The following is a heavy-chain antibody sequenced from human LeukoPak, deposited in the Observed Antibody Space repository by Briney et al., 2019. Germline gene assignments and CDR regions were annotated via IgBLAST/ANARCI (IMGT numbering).Heavy chain of an antibody. Sequence: PGGSLRLSCVASGFTFSSCSMTWVRQAPGKGLECVSTITPTADWTFYADSVKGRFSISRDNSKNTLYLQMNSLRVEDTAVYYCARETGYRFDYWGRGTLVSVSS. CDR2: ITPTADWT. V-gene: IGHV3-23*01. CDR1: GFTFSSCS. CDR3: ARETGYRFDY. D-gene: IGHD3-9*01. J-gene: IGHJ4*02.